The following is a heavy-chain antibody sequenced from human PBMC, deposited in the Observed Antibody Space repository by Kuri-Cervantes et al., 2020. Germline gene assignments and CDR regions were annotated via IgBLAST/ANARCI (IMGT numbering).Heavy chain of an antibody. CDR2: INHSGST. D-gene: IGHD2/OR15-2a*01. CDR3: ARINKRDRTTPRTTHGIKDAIDI. V-gene: IGHV4-34*01. Sequence: GSLRLSFDVSGASFSGYFWSWIRQSPGKGREWIGEINHSGSTNYNPSLKSRVTISVDTSKNQFSLKLSSVTAADTAVYYCARINKRDRTTPRTTHGIKDAIDIWGQGTMVTVSS. J-gene: IGHJ3*02. CDR1: GASFSGYF.